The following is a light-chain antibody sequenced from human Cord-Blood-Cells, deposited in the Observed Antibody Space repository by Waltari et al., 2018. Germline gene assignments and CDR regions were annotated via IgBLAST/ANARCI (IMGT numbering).Light chain of an antibody. V-gene: IGLV2-11*01. Sequence: QSALTQPRPVSGSPGQTVTISCTGTSRAVGGYNYVSWYQQHPGKAPKLMIYDVSKRPSGVPGRFSGSKSGNAASLTISGLQAEDEADYYCCSYAGSYTLVFGGGTKLTVL. CDR2: DVS. CDR1: SRAVGGYNY. CDR3: CSYAGSYTLV. J-gene: IGLJ2*01.